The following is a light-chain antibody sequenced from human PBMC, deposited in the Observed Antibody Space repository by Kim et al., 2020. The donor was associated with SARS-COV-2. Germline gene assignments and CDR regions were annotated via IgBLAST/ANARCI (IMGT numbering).Light chain of an antibody. CDR1: QSLSSSS. J-gene: IGKJ2*01. V-gene: IGKV3-20*01. Sequence: LSPGEGATRSCEASQSLSSSSLAWYQQIPGQSPRLLIYGASTRAPGIPDMFSGSGSGTDFTLTISRLEPEDFAVYFFQHYGTSPYTFGRGTKLEI. CDR3: QHYGTSPYT. CDR2: GAS.